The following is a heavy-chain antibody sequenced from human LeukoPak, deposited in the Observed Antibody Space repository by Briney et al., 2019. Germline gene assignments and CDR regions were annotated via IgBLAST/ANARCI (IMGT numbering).Heavy chain of an antibody. CDR3: ANGGGSYGDV. D-gene: IGHD1-26*01. CDR1: GYTFTGYY. J-gene: IGHJ3*01. Sequence: ASVKVSCKASGYTFTGYYMHWVRQAPGQGLEWMGRIDPNGGGTHYAQKFQGRVTMARDTSISTDYIELTELRSDDTAVYYCANGGGSYGDVWGQGTMVTVSS. CDR2: IDPNGGGT. V-gene: IGHV1-2*06.